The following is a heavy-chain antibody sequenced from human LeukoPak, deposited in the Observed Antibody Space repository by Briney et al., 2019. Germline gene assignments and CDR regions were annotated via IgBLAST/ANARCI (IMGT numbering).Heavy chain of an antibody. CDR1: GFTASSNY. CDR3: AREPSGTYWLDY. V-gene: IGHV3-66*02. J-gene: IGHJ4*02. Sequence: GGSLRLSSAASGFTASSNYMSSVCQAPRKGLECVSVIYSAGSTYYADSVKGRFTISRDNSKNTLYLQMNSLRAEDTAVYYCAREPSGTYWLDYWGQGTLVTVSS. CDR2: IYSAGST. D-gene: IGHD1-26*01.